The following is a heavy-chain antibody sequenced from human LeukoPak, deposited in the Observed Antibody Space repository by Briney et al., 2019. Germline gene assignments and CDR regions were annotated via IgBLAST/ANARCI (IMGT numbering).Heavy chain of an antibody. CDR1: GGSISSYY. V-gene: IGHV4-4*07. CDR2: IYTSGST. CDR3: ARGDLAYCGGDCYSVWFDP. D-gene: IGHD2-21*01. Sequence: PSETLSLTCTVSGGSISSYYWSWIRQPAGKGLEWIGRIYTSGSTNYNPSLKSRVTMSVDTSKNQFSLKLSSVTAADTAVHYCARGDLAYCGGDCYSVWFDPWGQGTLVTVSS. J-gene: IGHJ5*02.